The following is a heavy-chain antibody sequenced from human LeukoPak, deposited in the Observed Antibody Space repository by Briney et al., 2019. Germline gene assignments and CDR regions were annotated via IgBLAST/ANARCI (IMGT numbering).Heavy chain of an antibody. CDR2: IRHDGSNR. Sequence: GGSLRLSCGAAGFTFSSYGMHWVRQAPGKGLEWVAFIRHDGSNRNYADSVKGRFSVSRDNSKNTLYLQMNSLRAEDTAVYYCAELGITMIGGVWGKGTTVTISS. V-gene: IGHV3-30*02. CDR1: GFTFSSYG. CDR3: AELGITMIGGV. D-gene: IGHD3-10*02. J-gene: IGHJ6*04.